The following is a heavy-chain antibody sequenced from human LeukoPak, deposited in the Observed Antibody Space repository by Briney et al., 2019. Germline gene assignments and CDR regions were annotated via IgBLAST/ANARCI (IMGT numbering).Heavy chain of an antibody. CDR3: ARSGIAAAGTGIDY. D-gene: IGHD6-13*01. Sequence: PSETLSLTCTVSGGSIRSSYYYWSWIRQPPGKGLEWIGSIYDSGSTYYNPSLKSRVSISVDTSKNQFSLKLNSVTAADTAVYYCARSGIAAAGTGIDYWGQGTLVTVSS. V-gene: IGHV4-39*01. CDR1: GGSIRSSYYY. J-gene: IGHJ4*02. CDR2: IYDSGST.